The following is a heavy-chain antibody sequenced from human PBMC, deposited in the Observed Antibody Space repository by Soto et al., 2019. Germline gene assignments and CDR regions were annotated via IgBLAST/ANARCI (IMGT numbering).Heavy chain of an antibody. Sequence: EVQLVQSGGGLVQPGGSLRLSCVASGFSSSRYELNWVRQAPGKGLEWVAYISTSGNIIHYADSVRGRFTISRDSAKNSLYLQMNSLRAEDTAVYYCARDLTNSGRTWLGSDNYYYGMDVWGQGTTVTVSS. CDR3: ARDLTNSGRTWLGSDNYYYGMDV. V-gene: IGHV3-48*03. J-gene: IGHJ6*02. CDR1: GFSSSRYE. CDR2: ISTSGNII. D-gene: IGHD5-12*01.